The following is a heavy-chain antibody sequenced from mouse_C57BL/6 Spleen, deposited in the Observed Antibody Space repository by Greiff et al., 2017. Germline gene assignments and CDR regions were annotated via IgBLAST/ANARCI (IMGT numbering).Heavy chain of an antibody. D-gene: IGHD1-1*01. CDR1: GYSITSGYY. V-gene: IGHV3-6*01. Sequence: VQLKESGPGLVKPSQSLSLTCSVTGYSITSGYYWNWIRQFPGNKLEWMGYISYDGSNNYNPSLKNRISITRDTSKNQFFLKLNSVTTEDTATYYCARDPVVDYWGQGTTLTVSS. J-gene: IGHJ2*01. CDR2: ISYDGSN. CDR3: ARDPVVDY.